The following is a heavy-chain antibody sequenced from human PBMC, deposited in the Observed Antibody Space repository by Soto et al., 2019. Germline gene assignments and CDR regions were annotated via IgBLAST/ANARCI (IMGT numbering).Heavy chain of an antibody. J-gene: IGHJ4*02. CDR2: TSYDGSSE. Sequence: GGSLRLSCGASGLSFSGFAMQWVRQATGKGLEWVAVTSYDGSSEKYADSVKGRFTISGDNSKNTMYLQMNSLRAEDTAVYYCVRDPSSVTTRRLDYWGQGTLVTVSS. D-gene: IGHD1-1*01. CDR1: GLSFSGFA. CDR3: VRDPSSVTTRRLDY. V-gene: IGHV3-30-3*01.